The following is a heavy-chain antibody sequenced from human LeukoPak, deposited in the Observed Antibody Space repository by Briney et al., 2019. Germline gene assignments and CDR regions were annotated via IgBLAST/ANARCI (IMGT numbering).Heavy chain of an antibody. CDR3: AREALVVVPAAIHFDY. CDR2: IYHSGST. CDR1: GGSISSSNW. Sequence: PSGTLSLTCAVSGGSISSSNWWSWVRPPPGKGLEWIGEIYHSGSTNYNPSLKSRVTMSVDTSKNQFSLKLSSVTAADTAVYYCAREALVVVPAAIHFDYWGQGTLVTVSS. J-gene: IGHJ4*02. V-gene: IGHV4-4*02. D-gene: IGHD2-2*01.